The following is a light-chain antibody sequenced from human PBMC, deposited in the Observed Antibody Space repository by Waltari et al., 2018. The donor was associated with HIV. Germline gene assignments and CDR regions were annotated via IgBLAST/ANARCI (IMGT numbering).Light chain of an antibody. V-gene: IGKV3-15*01. CDR3: QQSFSTMFT. CDR1: QTVSSN. Sequence: EIVMTQSPATLSVSPGERATLSCRASQTVSSNLAWYQQKPGQAPRLLIHGASSRATGVPARFSGSGSGTEFTLTISSLQPEDFATYYCQQSFSTMFTFGQGTRLHIK. J-gene: IGKJ2*01. CDR2: GAS.